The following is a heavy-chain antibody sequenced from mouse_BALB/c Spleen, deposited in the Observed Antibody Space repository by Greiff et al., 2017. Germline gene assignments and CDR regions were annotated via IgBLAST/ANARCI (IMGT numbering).Heavy chain of an antibody. J-gene: IGHJ3*01. Sequence: QVQLQQSGPELVKPGASVRISCKASGYTFTSYYIHWVKQRPGQGLEWIGWIYPGNVNTKYNEKFKGKATLTADKSSSTAYMQLSSLTSEDSAVYFCARGSYYYGSSPFAYWGQGTLVTVSA. CDR1: GYTFTSYY. V-gene: IGHV1S56*01. CDR2: IYPGNVNT. CDR3: ARGSYYYGSSPFAY. D-gene: IGHD1-1*01.